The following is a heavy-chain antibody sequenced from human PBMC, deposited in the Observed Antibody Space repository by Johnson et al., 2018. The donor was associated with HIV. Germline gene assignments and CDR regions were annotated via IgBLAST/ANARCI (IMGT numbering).Heavy chain of an antibody. Sequence: QVQLVESGGGVVQPGGSLRLSCATSGFTFSSYGMHWVRQAPGKGLEWVAFIQYDGSNNYYGDSVKGRFTISRDNSKNTLYLQMNSLRAEDTGVYYGAKGLRYVDWLGANDIWGQGTMVTVSS. CDR3: AKGLRYVDWLGANDI. CDR2: IQYDGSNN. J-gene: IGHJ3*02. V-gene: IGHV3-30*02. D-gene: IGHD3-9*01. CDR1: GFTFSSYG.